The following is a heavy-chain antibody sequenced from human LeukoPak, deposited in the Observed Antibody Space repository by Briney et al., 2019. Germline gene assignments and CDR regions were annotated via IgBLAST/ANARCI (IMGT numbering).Heavy chain of an antibody. V-gene: IGHV1-69*13. CDR2: IIPIFGTA. D-gene: IGHD2-15*01. Sequence: ASVKVSCKASGGTFSCYAISWVRQAPGQGLEWMGGIIPIFGTANYAQEFQGRVTITADESTSTAYMELSSLRSEDTAVYYCASRYCSGGSCSPYSGSYYGMDVWGQGTTVTVSS. CDR3: ASRYCSGGSCSPYSGSYYGMDV. J-gene: IGHJ6*02. CDR1: GGTFSCYA.